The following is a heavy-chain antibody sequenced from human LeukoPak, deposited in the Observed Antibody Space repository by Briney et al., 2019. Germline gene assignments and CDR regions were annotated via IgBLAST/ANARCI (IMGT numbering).Heavy chain of an antibody. CDR3: AKGLERESRLDS. CDR2: IRNSDGMT. V-gene: IGHV3-23*01. CDR1: GFSINTYT. Sequence: PGQSLRLSCDASGFSINTYTMYWVRQAPAQGLEWVSGIRNSDGMTYYADSVRGRFTISTDNSKNTLYLQMNSLRAEDTALYYCAKGLERESRLDSWGQGTLVTVSS. J-gene: IGHJ4*02. D-gene: IGHD1-1*01.